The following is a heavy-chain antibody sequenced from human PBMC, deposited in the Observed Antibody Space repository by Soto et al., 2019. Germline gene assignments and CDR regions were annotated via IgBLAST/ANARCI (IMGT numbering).Heavy chain of an antibody. J-gene: IGHJ4*02. CDR3: ARPPYCSGGSCYPIR. V-gene: IGHV4-59*08. CDR1: GDSITSYN. D-gene: IGHD2-15*01. Sequence: PSETLSLTCTVSGDSITSYNWNWLRQPPGKALEWIGYVYSSGSTNYNPSLKSRVTISVDTSKNQFSLKLSSVTAADTAVYYCARPPYCSGGSCYPIRWGQGTLVTVSS. CDR2: VYSSGST.